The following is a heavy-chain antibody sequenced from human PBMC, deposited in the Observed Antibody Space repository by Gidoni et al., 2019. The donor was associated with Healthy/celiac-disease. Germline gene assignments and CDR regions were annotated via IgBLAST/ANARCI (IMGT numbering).Heavy chain of an antibody. D-gene: IGHD1-26*01. V-gene: IGHV4-59*01. CDR1: GGSISSYY. Sequence: QVQLQESGPGLVKPSETLSLTCTVSGGSISSYYWSWIRQPPGKGLEWIGYIYYSGSTNYNPSLKSRVTISVDTSKNQFSLKLSSVTAADTAVYYCARISGRWGFDFDYWGQGTLVTVSS. CDR3: ARISGRWGFDFDY. J-gene: IGHJ4*02. CDR2: IYYSGST.